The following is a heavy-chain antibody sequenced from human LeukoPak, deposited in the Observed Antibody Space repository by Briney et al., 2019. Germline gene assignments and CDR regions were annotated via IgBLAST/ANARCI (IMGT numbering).Heavy chain of an antibody. CDR3: ARSTCSGGSCFFDY. J-gene: IGHJ4*02. CDR2: IIPMFGTA. CDR1: RGTFSSYA. D-gene: IGHD2-15*01. V-gene: IGHV1-69*13. Sequence: GASVKVSCKASRGTFSSYAISWVRQAPGQGLEWMGGIIPMFGTANYAQKFQGRVTITADESTSTAYMELSSLRSEDTAVFYCARSTCSGGSCFFDYWGQGTLVTVSS.